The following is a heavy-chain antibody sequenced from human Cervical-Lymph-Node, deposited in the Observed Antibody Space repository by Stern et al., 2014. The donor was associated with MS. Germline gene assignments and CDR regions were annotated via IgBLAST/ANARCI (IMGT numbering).Heavy chain of an antibody. CDR2: IYPYDSDT. CDR3: ARHVQGFDY. CDR1: GYSFTIYY. J-gene: IGHJ4*02. V-gene: IGHV5-51*01. Sequence: VQLVQSGAEVKKPGASLKISCKLSGYSFTIYYIAWVRQMPGKGRDGMGVIYPYDSDTTYSPSFQGQVTISADNSITTAYLQWSSLRASDTAMYYCARHVQGFDYWGQGTLVTVSS.